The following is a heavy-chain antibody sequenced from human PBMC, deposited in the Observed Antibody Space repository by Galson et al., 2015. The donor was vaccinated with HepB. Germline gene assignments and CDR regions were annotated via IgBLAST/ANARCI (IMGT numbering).Heavy chain of an antibody. D-gene: IGHD2-21*01. CDR1: GFIFSTYD. Sequence: SLRLSCAASGFIFSTYDMCWVRQAPGRGLEWISSISGSGRRTYYADSVKGRFTISRDNAKNTLYLEMDTLSAGDTAVYYCTKDPRLVVVPYTEDWGQGTLVTVSS. J-gene: IGHJ4*02. CDR2: ISGSGRRT. V-gene: IGHV3-23*01. CDR3: TKDPRLVVVPYTED.